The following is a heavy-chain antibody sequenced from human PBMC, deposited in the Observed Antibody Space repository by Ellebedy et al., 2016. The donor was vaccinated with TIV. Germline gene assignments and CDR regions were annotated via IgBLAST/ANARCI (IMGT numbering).Heavy chain of an antibody. V-gene: IGHV3-53*01. J-gene: IGHJ4*02. CDR1: GFSVSSNY. Sequence: GESLKISXAASGFSVSSNYLSWVRQAPGKGLEWVSVFYSADSTYYVDAVNGRFTISRDDTENTLYLQMNALRVEDTAVYYCARLRSGSKRVFDLWGQGTLVTVSS. D-gene: IGHD1-26*01. CDR2: FYSADST. CDR3: ARLRSGSKRVFDL.